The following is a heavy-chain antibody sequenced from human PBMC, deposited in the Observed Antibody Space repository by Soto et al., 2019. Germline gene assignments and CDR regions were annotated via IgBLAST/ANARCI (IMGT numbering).Heavy chain of an antibody. CDR3: ARDFHSKAGPFDY. CDR1: GFTFSSYG. CDR2: IWYDGSNK. D-gene: IGHD6-19*01. Sequence: QVQLVESGGGVVQPGRSLRLSCAASGFTFSSYGMHWVRQAPGKGLEWVAVIWYDGSNKYYADSVKGRFTISRDNSKNTLYLQMNSLRAEDTAVYYCARDFHSKAGPFDYWGQGTLVTVSS. J-gene: IGHJ4*02. V-gene: IGHV3-33*01.